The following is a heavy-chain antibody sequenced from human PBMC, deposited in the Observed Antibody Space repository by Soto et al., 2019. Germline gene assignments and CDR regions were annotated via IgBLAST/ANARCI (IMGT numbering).Heavy chain of an antibody. CDR1: GFTFSSYA. CDR3: AKANSGWYPETLDY. J-gene: IGHJ4*02. D-gene: IGHD6-19*01. V-gene: IGHV3-23*01. CDR2: ISGSGGST. Sequence: GGSLRLSCAASGFTFSSYAMSWVRQAPGKGLEWVSAISGSGGSTYYADSVKGRFTISRDNSKNTLYLLMNSLRAEDTAVYYCAKANSGWYPETLDYWGQGTLVTVSS.